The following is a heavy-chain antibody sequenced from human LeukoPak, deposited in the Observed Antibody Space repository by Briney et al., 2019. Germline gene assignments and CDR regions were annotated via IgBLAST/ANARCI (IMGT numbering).Heavy chain of an antibody. CDR1: GFTVSSSY. V-gene: IGHV3-53*04. D-gene: IGHD6-19*01. J-gene: IGHJ4*02. CDR2: VYSGGSI. Sequence: GGSLRLSCAASGFTVSSSYMSWVRRAPGKGLEWVSIVYSGGSIYYADSVKGRFTTSRHNSNNTLDLQMNSLRTEDTAMYYCARSYNSAWLDYWGQGTLVTVSS. CDR3: ARSYNSAWLDY.